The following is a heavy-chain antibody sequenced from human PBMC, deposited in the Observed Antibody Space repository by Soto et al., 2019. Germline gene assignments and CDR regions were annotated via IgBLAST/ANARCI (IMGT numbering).Heavy chain of an antibody. CDR1: GASISSSSHC. J-gene: IGHJ4*02. D-gene: IGHD5-12*01. CDR3: ATPRRGYSGYDRFDY. Sequence: QLQLQESGPGLAKPSETLSLTCTVSGASISSSSHCWGWIRQPPGKGLEWIGCIYYGGNTYYNPSLKSRVTISVDTSKNQFSLKLSSVTAADTAVYYCATPRRGYSGYDRFDYWGQGTLVTVSS. V-gene: IGHV4-39*01. CDR2: IYYGGNT.